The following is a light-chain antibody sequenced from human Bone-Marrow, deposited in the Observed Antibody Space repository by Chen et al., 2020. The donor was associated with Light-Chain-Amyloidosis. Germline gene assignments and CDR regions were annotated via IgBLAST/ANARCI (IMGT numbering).Light chain of an antibody. Sequence: SSELTQPPSVSVSPGQTARITCSGDDLPTKYAYWYQQKPGQAPVLVIHRDTERPSGISERFSGSGSGTTATLTISGVQAEDEADYHCQSADSSGTYEVIFGGGTKLTVL. CDR3: QSADSSGTYEVI. V-gene: IGLV3-25*03. CDR1: DLPTKY. J-gene: IGLJ2*01. CDR2: RDT.